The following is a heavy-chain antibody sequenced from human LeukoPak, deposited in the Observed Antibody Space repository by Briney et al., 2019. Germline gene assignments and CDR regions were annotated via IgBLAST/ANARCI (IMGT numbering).Heavy chain of an antibody. J-gene: IGHJ4*02. CDR3: ARAGTAMDKIDY. CDR1: GYTFTGYY. D-gene: IGHD5-18*01. Sequence: GASVTVSFTASGYTFTGYYMHWVRQAPGQGLEWMGRINPNSGGTNYAQKFQGRVTMTRDTSISTAYMELSRLRSDDTAVYYCARAGTAMDKIDYWGQGTLVTVSS. V-gene: IGHV1-2*06. CDR2: INPNSGGT.